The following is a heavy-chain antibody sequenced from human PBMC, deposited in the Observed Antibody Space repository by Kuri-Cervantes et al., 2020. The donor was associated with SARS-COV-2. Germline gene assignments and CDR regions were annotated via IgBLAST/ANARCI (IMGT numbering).Heavy chain of an antibody. CDR2: ISFGGNNK. CDR3: AKRYSGYFYTPCLD. Sequence: GESLKISCAASGFSFSNYGMHWVRQAPGKGLEWVALISFGGNNKYYADSVKGRFTVSRDNSKNTLFLQMNSLRAEDSAVYYCAKRYSGYFYTPCLDWGQGTLVTVSS. V-gene: IGHV3-30*18. D-gene: IGHD1-26*01. J-gene: IGHJ4*02. CDR1: GFSFSNYG.